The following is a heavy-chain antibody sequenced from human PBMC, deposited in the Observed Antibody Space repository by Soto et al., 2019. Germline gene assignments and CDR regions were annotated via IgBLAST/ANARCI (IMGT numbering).Heavy chain of an antibody. CDR1: GYTFTNFG. CDR3: ARAGTPIDS. V-gene: IGHV1-18*01. Sequence: QVHLVQSGAEVKKPGASVKVSCTASGYTFTNFGISWVRQAPGQGLEWMGWISAYNGNTNYAQEFQGRVSMTTDTCTSTTYMELKCRRSEGTAVHSWARAGTPIDSWGQGTLVTVSS. CDR2: ISAYNGNT. J-gene: IGHJ4*02. D-gene: IGHD3-10*01.